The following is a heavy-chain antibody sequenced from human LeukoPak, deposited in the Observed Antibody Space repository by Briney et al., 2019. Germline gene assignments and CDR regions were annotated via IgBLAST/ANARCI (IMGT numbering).Heavy chain of an antibody. J-gene: IGHJ6*02. CDR3: ARDHPAVGYYDSSGYPDYYYYGMDV. Sequence: SETLSLTCTVSGGSISSSSYYWGWIRQPPGKGLEWIGSIYYSGRTYYNPSLKSRVTISVDTSKNQFSLKLSSVTAADTAVYYCARDHPAVGYYDSSGYPDYYYYGMDVWGQGTTVTVSS. CDR2: IYYSGRT. D-gene: IGHD3-22*01. CDR1: GGSISSSSYY. V-gene: IGHV4-39*07.